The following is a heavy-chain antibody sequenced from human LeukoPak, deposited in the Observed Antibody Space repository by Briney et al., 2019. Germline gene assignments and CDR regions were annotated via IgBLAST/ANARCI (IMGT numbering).Heavy chain of an antibody. CDR1: GFTVSNNY. V-gene: IGHV3-7*01. CDR2: IKQDGSEK. CDR3: ARLATDDFYFDY. J-gene: IGHJ4*02. D-gene: IGHD1-1*01. Sequence: GGSLRLSCAAPGFTVSNNYMSWVRQAPGKGLEWVANIKQDGSEKYYVDSVKGRFTISRDNAKNSLYLQMNSLRAEDTAVYYCARLATDDFYFDYWGQGALVSVSS.